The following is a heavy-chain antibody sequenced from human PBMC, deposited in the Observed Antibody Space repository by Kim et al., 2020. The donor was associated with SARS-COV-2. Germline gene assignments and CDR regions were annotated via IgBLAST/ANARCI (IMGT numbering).Heavy chain of an antibody. CDR3: ASGGVGHNYAY. J-gene: IGHJ4*02. CDR1: GFTFSSYA. D-gene: IGHD3-16*01. CDR2: ISYDGSNK. V-gene: IGHV3-30-3*01. Sequence: GGSLRLSCAASGFTFSSYAMHWVRQAPGKGLEWVAVISYDGSNKYYADSVKGRFTISRDNSKNTLYLQMNSLRAEDTAVTDCASGGVGHNYAYWGQGTLVTVSS.